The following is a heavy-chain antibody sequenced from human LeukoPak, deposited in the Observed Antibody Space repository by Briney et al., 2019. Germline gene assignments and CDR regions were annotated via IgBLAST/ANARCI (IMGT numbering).Heavy chain of an antibody. Sequence: SETLSLTCAVYGGSFSGYYWSWIRQPPGKGLEWIGSIYYSGSTYYNPSLKSRVTISVDTSKNQLSLKLSSVTAADTAVYYCAREGRLGYCSSTSCSIRDAFDIWGQGTMVTVSS. V-gene: IGHV4-34*01. J-gene: IGHJ3*02. CDR3: AREGRLGYCSSTSCSIRDAFDI. CDR2: IYYSGST. CDR1: GGSFSGYY. D-gene: IGHD2-2*01.